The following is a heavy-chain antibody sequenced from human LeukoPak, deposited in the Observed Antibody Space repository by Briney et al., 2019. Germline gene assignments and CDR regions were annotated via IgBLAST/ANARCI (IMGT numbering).Heavy chain of an antibody. CDR1: GGSISSYY. J-gene: IGHJ3*02. CDR2: IYTSGST. CDR3: ARVGGWIDHDAFDI. Sequence: SETLSLTCTVSGGSISSYYWSWIRQPAGKGLEWIGRIYTSGSTNYNPSLKSRVTMSVDTSKNQFSLKLSSVTAADTAVYYCARVGGWIDHDAFDIWGQGTMVTASS. V-gene: IGHV4-4*07. D-gene: IGHD1-1*01.